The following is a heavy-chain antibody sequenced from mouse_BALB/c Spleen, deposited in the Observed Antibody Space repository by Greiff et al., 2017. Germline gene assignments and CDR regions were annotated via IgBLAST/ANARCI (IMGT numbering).Heavy chain of an antibody. CDR1: GFTFSSYG. Sequence: EVMLVESGGGLVQPGGSLKLSCAASGFTFSSYGMSWVRQTPDKRLELVATINSNGGSTYYPDSVKGRFTISRDNAKNTLYLQMSSLKSEDTAMYYCARDQGFRDYAMDYWGQGTSVTVSS. D-gene: IGHD3-3*01. V-gene: IGHV5-6-3*01. CDR3: ARDQGFRDYAMDY. CDR2: INSNGGST. J-gene: IGHJ4*01.